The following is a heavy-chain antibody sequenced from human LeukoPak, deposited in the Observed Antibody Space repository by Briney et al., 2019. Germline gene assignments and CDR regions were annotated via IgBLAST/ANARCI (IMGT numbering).Heavy chain of an antibody. CDR3: ARDGPYGGNYNY. Sequence: TSQTLSLTCTVSGGSISSGSYYWSWIRQPAGKGLEWIGRIYTSGSTNYNPSLKSRVTISVDTSKNQFSLKLSSVTAADTAVHYCARDGPYGGNYNYWGQGTLVTVSS. J-gene: IGHJ4*02. CDR2: IYTSGST. CDR1: GGSISSGSYY. D-gene: IGHD4-23*01. V-gene: IGHV4-61*02.